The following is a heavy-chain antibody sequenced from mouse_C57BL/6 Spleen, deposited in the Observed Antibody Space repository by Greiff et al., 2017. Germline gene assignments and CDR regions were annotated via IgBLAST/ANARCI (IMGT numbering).Heavy chain of an antibody. CDR1: GYTFTSYW. V-gene: IGHV1-64*01. D-gene: IGHD1-1*01. Sequence: VQLQQPGAELVKPGASVKLSCTASGYTFTSYWMHWVKQRPGQGLVWIGMIHPNSGSTNYNETFKSKATLTVDTSSSTAYMQLSSLTSEDSAVYYCATSSSFYAMDYWGQGPSATVPS. J-gene: IGHJ4*01. CDR3: ATSSSFYAMDY. CDR2: IHPNSGST.